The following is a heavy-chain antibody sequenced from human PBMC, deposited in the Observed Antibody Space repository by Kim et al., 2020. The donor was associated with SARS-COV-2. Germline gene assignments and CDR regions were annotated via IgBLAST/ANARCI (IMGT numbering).Heavy chain of an antibody. CDR1: GFTVSSNY. V-gene: IGHV3-53*04. Sequence: GGSLRLSCAASGFTVSSNYMSWVRQAPGKGLEWVSVIYSGGSTYYADSVKGRFTISRHNSKNTLYLQMNSLRAEDTAVYYCARWTLWFGTYAFDIWGQGTMVTVSS. D-gene: IGHD3-10*01. CDR2: IYSGGST. CDR3: ARWTLWFGTYAFDI. J-gene: IGHJ3*02.